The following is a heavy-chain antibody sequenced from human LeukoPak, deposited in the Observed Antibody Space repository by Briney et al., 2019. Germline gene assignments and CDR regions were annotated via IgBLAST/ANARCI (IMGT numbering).Heavy chain of an antibody. CDR2: FSSRSGSI. CDR1: GFTFSTYS. D-gene: IGHD3-10*01. V-gene: IGHV3-21*01. CDR3: AKGPRTVRFGDRHKGIFDY. J-gene: IGHJ4*02. Sequence: GGSLRLSCAASGFTFSTYSMNWVRQAPGKGLEWVSSFSSRSGSIYYADSMKGRFTISRDNAKNSLYLQMNGLRAEDTAVYYCAKGPRTVRFGDRHKGIFDYWGQGTLVTVSS.